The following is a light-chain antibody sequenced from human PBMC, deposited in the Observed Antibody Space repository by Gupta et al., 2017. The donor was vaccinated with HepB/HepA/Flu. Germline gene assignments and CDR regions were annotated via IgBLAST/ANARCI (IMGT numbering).Light chain of an antibody. J-gene: IGLJ2*01. V-gene: IGLV1-44*01. CDR3: AAGDDSRNGVV. Sequence: QSVLIQPPSASGTPGQTVTISCSGSTSNIGSNTVNWYQLLPGMAPRLLVYSNHQRPSGVPDRFFGSKSGTSATLAITGLQSEDEADYYCAAGDDSRNGVVFGGGTRVTVL. CDR1: TSNIGSNT. CDR2: SNH.